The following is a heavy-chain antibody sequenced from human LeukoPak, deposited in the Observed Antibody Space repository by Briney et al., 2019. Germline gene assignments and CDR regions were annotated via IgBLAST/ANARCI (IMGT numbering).Heavy chain of an antibody. D-gene: IGHD3-10*01. CDR2: INHSGST. CDR3: AREGITMVRGAPFDY. Sequence: SETLSLTCAVYGGSFSGYYWSWIRQPPGKGLEWIGEINHSGSTNYNPSLKSRVTISVDTSKNQFSLKLSSVTAADTAVYYCAREGITMVRGAPFDYWGQRTLVTVSS. CDR1: GGSFSGYY. J-gene: IGHJ4*02. V-gene: IGHV4-34*01.